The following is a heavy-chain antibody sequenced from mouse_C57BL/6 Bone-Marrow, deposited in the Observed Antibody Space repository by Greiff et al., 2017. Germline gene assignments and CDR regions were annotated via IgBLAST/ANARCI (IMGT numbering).Heavy chain of an antibody. Sequence: EVQVVESGGGLVKPGGSLKLSCAASGFTFSSYAMSWVRQTPEKRLEWVATISDGGSYTYYPDNVKGRFTISRDNAKNNLYLQMSHLKSEDTAMYYCARITTVVATGAMDYWGQGTSVTVSS. CDR2: ISDGGSYT. V-gene: IGHV5-4*01. CDR1: GFTFSSYA. CDR3: ARITTVVATGAMDY. D-gene: IGHD1-1*01. J-gene: IGHJ4*01.